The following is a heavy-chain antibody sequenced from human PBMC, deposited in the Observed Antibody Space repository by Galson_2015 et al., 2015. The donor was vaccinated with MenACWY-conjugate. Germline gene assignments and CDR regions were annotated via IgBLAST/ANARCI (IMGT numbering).Heavy chain of an antibody. Sequence: SLRLSCAASGFTFSRYWMAWVRQAPGEGLERVANIKQDGSEQYSVASVKDRFTISRDNAENSLYLEMNSLRGEDTAVFYCARVFSGSRYYSYGMDVWGQGTTVTVSS. V-gene: IGHV3-7*03. D-gene: IGHD1-26*01. J-gene: IGHJ6*02. CDR2: IKQDGSEQ. CDR1: GFTFSRYW. CDR3: ARVFSGSRYYSYGMDV.